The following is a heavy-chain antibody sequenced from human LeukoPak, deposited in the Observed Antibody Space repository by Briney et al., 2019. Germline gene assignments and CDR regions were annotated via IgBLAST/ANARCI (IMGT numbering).Heavy chain of an antibody. D-gene: IGHD2-2*01. Sequence: ASVKVSCKASGYTFTSYDINWVRQATGQGLEWMGWMNPNTGNTGYAQKFQGRVTMTRNTSMSTAYMELSGLTSEGTAVYYCARGVGYCSSASCLPVYWGQGTLVTVSS. J-gene: IGHJ4*02. V-gene: IGHV1-8*01. CDR1: GYTFTSYD. CDR3: ARGVGYCSSASCLPVY. CDR2: MNPNTGNT.